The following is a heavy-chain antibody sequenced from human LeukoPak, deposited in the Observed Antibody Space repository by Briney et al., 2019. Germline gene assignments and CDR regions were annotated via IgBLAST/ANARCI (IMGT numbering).Heavy chain of an antibody. CDR3: VRRPAYKIGNYYYYSMDV. Sequence: PGGSLRLSCEGSAFIFSGHWMNWVRQTPGKGLEWVASIKEDGSERQYVDSVKGRFTISRDNSRNTLYLQLSSLRAEDTALYYCVRRPAYKIGNYYYYSMDVWGRGTTVIVSS. D-gene: IGHD1-14*01. J-gene: IGHJ6*02. V-gene: IGHV3-7*03. CDR2: IKEDGSER. CDR1: AFIFSGHW.